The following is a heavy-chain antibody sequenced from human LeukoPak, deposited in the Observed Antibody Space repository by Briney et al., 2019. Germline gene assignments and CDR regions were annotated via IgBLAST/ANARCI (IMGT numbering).Heavy chain of an antibody. V-gene: IGHV3-53*01. D-gene: IGHD6-13*01. CDR2: IYSGGST. CDR3: ARRPSSSWYLESYYYYYGMDV. CDR1: GFTVSSNY. J-gene: IGHJ6*02. Sequence: PGGSLRLSCAASGFTVSSNYMSWVRQAPGKGLEWVSVIYSGGSTYYADSVKGRFTISRDNSKNTLYLQMNSLRAEDTAVYYCARRPSSSWYLESYYYYYGMDVWGQGTTVTVSS.